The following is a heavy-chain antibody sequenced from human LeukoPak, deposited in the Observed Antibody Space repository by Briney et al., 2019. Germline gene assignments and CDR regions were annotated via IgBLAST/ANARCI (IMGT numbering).Heavy chain of an antibody. Sequence: GPALVKPTQTLTLTCTFSGFSLSTSGVCVSWIPHPPGKALGCLARFVWDDDKHYSTSLKKRLTISKDTSKKQVVLTMTNMDPVDTATYYCTRTNPYHGDYDWGQGTLVTVSS. V-gene: IGHV2-70*11. J-gene: IGHJ4*02. D-gene: IGHD4-17*01. CDR1: GFSLSTSGVC. CDR2: FVWDDDK. CDR3: TRTNPYHGDYD.